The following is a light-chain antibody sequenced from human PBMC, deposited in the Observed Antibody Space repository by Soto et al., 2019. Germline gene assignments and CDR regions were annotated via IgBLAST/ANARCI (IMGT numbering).Light chain of an antibody. Sequence: EIVLTQSPCTLSLSPGERSTLSCRASQSVSSSYLAWYQQKPGQAPRLLIYGASSRATGIPDRFSGSGSGTDFTLTISRLEPEDFAVYYCQQYGSSPPLSFGGGTKVDIK. J-gene: IGKJ4*01. CDR1: QSVSSSY. V-gene: IGKV3-20*01. CDR3: QQYGSSPPLS. CDR2: GAS.